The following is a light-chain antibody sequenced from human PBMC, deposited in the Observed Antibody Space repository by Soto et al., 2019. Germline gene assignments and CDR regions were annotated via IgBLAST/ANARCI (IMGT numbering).Light chain of an antibody. CDR2: EDT. CDR3: CAFTSAGTWV. J-gene: IGLJ3*02. CDR1: SSDVGSHPL. Sequence: QSVLTQPASVSGSPGQSITISCAGTSSDVGSHPLVSWYQQHPGKAPKLMISEDTKRPSGVSNRFSGYKSGNMASLTISGLQAEDEADYYCCAFTSAGTWVFGGGTKLTVL. V-gene: IGLV2-23*01.